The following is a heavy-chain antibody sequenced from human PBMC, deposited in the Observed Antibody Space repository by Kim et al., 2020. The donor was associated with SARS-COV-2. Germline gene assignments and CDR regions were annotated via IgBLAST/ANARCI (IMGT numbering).Heavy chain of an antibody. V-gene: IGHV3-23*01. Sequence: GSLRLSCAASGFTFSSYAMSWVRQAPGKGLEWVSAISGSGGSTYYADSVKGRFTISRDNSKNTLYLQMNSLRAEDTAVYYCAKDGTDRYYDFWSGYSGGDAFDIWGQGTMVTVSS. CDR2: ISGSGGST. D-gene: IGHD3-3*01. J-gene: IGHJ3*02. CDR1: GFTFSSYA. CDR3: AKDGTDRYYDFWSGYSGGDAFDI.